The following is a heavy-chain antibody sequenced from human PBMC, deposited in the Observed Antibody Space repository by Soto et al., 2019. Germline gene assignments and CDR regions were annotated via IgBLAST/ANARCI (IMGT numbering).Heavy chain of an antibody. V-gene: IGHV1-18*01. CDR3: ARELPSARRHYYYYYFEMDD. D-gene: IGHD2-2*01. CDR1: GYTFTSYG. J-gene: IGHJ6*02. Sequence: QVQLVQSGAEVKKPGASVKVSCKASGYTFTSYGISWVRQAPGQGLEWMGWISAYNGNTNYAQKLKGRVTMTTDTSTSTAYMELRSLKSDDTAVYYCARELPSARRHYYYYYFEMDDCGQGTTVTVSS. CDR2: ISAYNGNT.